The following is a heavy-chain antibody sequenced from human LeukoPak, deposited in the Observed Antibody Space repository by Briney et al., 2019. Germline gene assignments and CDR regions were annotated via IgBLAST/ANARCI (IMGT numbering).Heavy chain of an antibody. CDR2: ISAYNGNT. CDR3: ARTSGTWYGGVGDY. V-gene: IGHV1-18*01. Sequence: ASVKVSCKASGDTFTSYGISWVRQAPGQGLEWMGWISAYNGNTKNAQKLQGRVTMTTDTSTSTAYMELRSLRSDDTAVYYCARTSGTWYGGVGDYWGQGTLVTVSS. J-gene: IGHJ4*02. CDR1: GDTFTSYG. D-gene: IGHD6-13*01.